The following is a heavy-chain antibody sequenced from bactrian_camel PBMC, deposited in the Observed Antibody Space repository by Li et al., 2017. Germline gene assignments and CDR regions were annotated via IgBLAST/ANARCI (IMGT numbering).Heavy chain of an antibody. J-gene: IGHJ4*01. V-gene: IGHV3S40*01. CDR2: INGVGQNS. CDR1: GFNIQGIG. D-gene: IGHD5*01. Sequence: VQLVESGGGLVQPGGSLRLSCAASGFNIQGIGMTWVRQAPGKGLEWVANINGVGQNSHYADSVKGRFTISRDDAQNTLYLQMVGLKTEDMAVYYCAAGLLADHGLGLGTQVTVS.